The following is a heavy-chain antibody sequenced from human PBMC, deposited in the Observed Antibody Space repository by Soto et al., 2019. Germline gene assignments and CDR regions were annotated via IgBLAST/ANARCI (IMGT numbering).Heavy chain of an antibody. D-gene: IGHD2-8*01. CDR2: LYDVVGT. V-gene: IGHV4-59*08. J-gene: IGHJ1*01. Sequence: SETLSLTCYISGGSLISHYWTWIRQSPGKGLEWIGYLYDVVGTTYNPSLKSRVTMSADTSKNQFALTLTSVTAEDTAIYYCASTNGPYYGAVHSRGQGTLVTVSS. CDR1: GGSLISHY. CDR3: ASTNGPYYGAVHS.